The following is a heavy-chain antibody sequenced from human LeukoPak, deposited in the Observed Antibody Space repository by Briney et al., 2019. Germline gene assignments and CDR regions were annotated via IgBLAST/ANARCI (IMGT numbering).Heavy chain of an antibody. J-gene: IGHJ4*02. V-gene: IGHV4-34*01. CDR3: ARGRWFGPCFDY. CDR2: INHSGST. CDR1: GGSFSGYY. D-gene: IGHD3-10*01. Sequence: SETLSLTCAVYGGSFSGYYGSWIRQPPGKGLEWIGEINHSGSTNYNPSLKSRVTISVDTSKNQFSLKLSSVTAADTAVYYCARGRWFGPCFDYWGQGTLVTVSS.